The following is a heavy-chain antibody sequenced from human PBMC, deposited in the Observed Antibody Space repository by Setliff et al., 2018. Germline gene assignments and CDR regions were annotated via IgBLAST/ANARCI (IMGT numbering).Heavy chain of an antibody. J-gene: IGHJ4*02. CDR3: FSATGY. CDR1: TFTFSKYA. D-gene: IGHD6-19*01. CDR2: INPDGSEK. V-gene: IGHV3-7*01. Sequence: GGSLRLSCVASTFTFSKYAVTWVRQAPGKGLEWLASINPDGSEKYYVDSVKGRFTISRENAKSSLYLQMNSLRVDDTAVYYCFSATGYWGQGILVTVSS.